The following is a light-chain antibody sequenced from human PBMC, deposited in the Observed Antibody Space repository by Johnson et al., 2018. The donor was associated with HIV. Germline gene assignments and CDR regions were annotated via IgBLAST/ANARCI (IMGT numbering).Light chain of an antibody. CDR2: DNN. CDR3: GTWESGLSVGQV. J-gene: IGLJ1*01. Sequence: QSVLTQPPSVSAAPGQKVTISCSGSSSNIGNNNVSWYQQLPGTAPTLLIYDNNKRPSGIPDRFSGSTSGTSATMGIPGLKTGDEADYYCGTWESGLSVGQVVGTGTKVTVL. CDR1: SSNIGNNN. V-gene: IGLV1-51*01.